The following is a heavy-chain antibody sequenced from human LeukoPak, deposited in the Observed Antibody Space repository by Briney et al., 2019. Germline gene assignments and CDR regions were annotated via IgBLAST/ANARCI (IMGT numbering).Heavy chain of an antibody. V-gene: IGHV3-53*01. D-gene: IGHD3-22*01. CDR2: IYSAGSI. J-gene: IGHJ4*02. CDR1: GFSVSSNY. Sequence: GGSLRLSCAVSGFSVSSNYMSWVRQAPGKGLEWVSIIYSAGSIYYADSVKGRFTISRDNSKNTLFLQMNILRAEDTAVYYCARQPHYYDSSGYYYWGQGTLVTVST. CDR3: ARQPHYYDSSGYYY.